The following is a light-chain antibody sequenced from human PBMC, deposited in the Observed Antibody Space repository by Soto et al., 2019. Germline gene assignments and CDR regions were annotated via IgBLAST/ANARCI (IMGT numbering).Light chain of an antibody. V-gene: IGKV3-11*01. CDR1: QSVSSS. Sequence: EIVLTQSTDTLSLSPGERATLSCRASQSVSSSLAWYQQKPGQAPRLLISDASNRATGIPARFSGGGSGTDFTLTISSLEPEDCAVYYCQLRMNWRQDVTFGLWTKVDI. J-gene: IGKJ3*01. CDR3: QLRMNWRQDVT. CDR2: DAS.